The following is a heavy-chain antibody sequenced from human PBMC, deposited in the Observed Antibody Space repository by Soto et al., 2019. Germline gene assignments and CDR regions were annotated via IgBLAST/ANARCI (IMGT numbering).Heavy chain of an antibody. CDR3: ARSYSSGWIDY. CDR1: GYTFASSG. J-gene: IGHJ4*02. CDR2: ISAYNGNT. D-gene: IGHD6-19*01. Sequence: ASVKVSCKASGYTFASSGISWVRQAPGQGIEWMGWISAYNGNTNYAQKLQGRVTMTTDTSTSTAYMELRSLRSDDTAVYYCARSYSSGWIDYWGQGTLVTVSS. V-gene: IGHV1-18*04.